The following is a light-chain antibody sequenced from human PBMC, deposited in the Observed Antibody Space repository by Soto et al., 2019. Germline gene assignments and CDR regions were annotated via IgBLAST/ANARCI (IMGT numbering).Light chain of an antibody. Sequence: EIVMTQSPATLSVSPGERATLSCRASESVNNNLAWYQQKPGQHPRLLIYLASIRATGIPARFSGSGSGTEFTLTISSLQSEDFAVYYCQQYNKWPLSFGGGTKAEL. CDR1: ESVNNN. J-gene: IGKJ4*01. V-gene: IGKV3D-15*01. CDR2: LAS. CDR3: QQYNKWPLS.